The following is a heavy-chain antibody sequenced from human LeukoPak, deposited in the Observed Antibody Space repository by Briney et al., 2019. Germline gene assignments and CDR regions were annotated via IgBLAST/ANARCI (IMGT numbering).Heavy chain of an antibody. J-gene: IGHJ4*02. D-gene: IGHD3-22*01. CDR2: IFSNDEK. CDR3: ARINYYDSSGYYYPLLFDY. V-gene: IGHV2-26*01. CDR1: GFSLSNARMG. Sequence: SGPVLVKPTETLTLTCTVSGFSLSNARMGVSWIRQPPGKALEWLAHIFSNDEKSYSTSLKSRLTISKATSKSQVVLTMTNMDPVDTATYYCARINYYDSSGYYYPLLFDYWGQGTLVTVSS.